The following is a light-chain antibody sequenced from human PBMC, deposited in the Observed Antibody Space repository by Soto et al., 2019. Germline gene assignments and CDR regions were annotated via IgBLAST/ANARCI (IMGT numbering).Light chain of an antibody. V-gene: IGKV4-1*01. Sequence: DIVMTQSPDSLAVSLGERATINCKSSQSVLYSSNNKNYLGWYQQKPGQTPKLLIYWASTRDSGVPDRFSGSRSGTDFTLTVSSLQAEDVAVYYCQQDYSPPYTCGQGTRLEIK. CDR1: QSVLYSSNNKNY. CDR3: QQDYSPPYT. CDR2: WAS. J-gene: IGKJ2*01.